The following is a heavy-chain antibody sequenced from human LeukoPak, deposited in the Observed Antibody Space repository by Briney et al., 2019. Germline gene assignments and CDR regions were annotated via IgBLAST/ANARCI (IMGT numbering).Heavy chain of an antibody. CDR2: IYHSGST. CDR1: GYSISSGYY. Sequence: SETLSLTCAVSGYSISSGYYWGWIRQPPGKGLEWIGSIYHSGSTYYNPSLKSRVTISVDTSKNQFSLKLSSVTAADTAVYYFERRPGGSKASYYFDYWGQGTLVTVSS. V-gene: IGHV4-38-2*01. J-gene: IGHJ4*02. CDR3: ERRPGGSKASYYFDY. D-gene: IGHD3-16*01.